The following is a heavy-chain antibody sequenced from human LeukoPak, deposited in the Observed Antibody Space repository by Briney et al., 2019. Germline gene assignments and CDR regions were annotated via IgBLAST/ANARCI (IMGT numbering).Heavy chain of an antibody. Sequence: GGSLRLSCAVSGITLSNYGMSWVRQAPGKGLEWVAGISDSGGSTKYADSVEGRFTISRDNPKNTLSLQMSSLRAEDTAVYFCAKRGVVIRVFLVGFHKEAYYFDSWGQGALVTVSS. D-gene: IGHD3-10*01. V-gene: IGHV3-23*01. CDR1: GITLSNYG. CDR2: ISDSGGST. CDR3: AKRGVVIRVFLVGFHKEAYYFDS. J-gene: IGHJ4*02.